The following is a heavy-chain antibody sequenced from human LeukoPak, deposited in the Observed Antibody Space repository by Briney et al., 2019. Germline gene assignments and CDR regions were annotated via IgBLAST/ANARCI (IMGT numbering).Heavy chain of an antibody. CDR3: ARGPMVPPRDDY. J-gene: IGHJ4*02. V-gene: IGHV3-21*01. D-gene: IGHD3-10*01. Sequence: GSLRLSCAASGFTFSSYSMNWVRQAPGKGLEWVSSISSSSSYIYYADSVKGRFTISRDNAKNSLYLQMNSLRAEDTAVYYCARGPMVPPRDDYWGQGTLVTVSS. CDR1: GFTFSSYS. CDR2: ISSSSSYI.